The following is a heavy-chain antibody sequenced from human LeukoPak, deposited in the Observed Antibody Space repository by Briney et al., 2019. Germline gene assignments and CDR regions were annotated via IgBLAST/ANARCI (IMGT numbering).Heavy chain of an antibody. V-gene: IGHV3-7*01. Sequence: GGSLRLSCAASGFTFSSYWMSWVRQAPGKGLEWVANIKQDGSEIYYVDSVKGRFTISRDNAKNSLYLQMNSLRVEDTAVYYCARPGGYYYYYYSNVWGKGTTVTVSS. CDR3: ARPGGYYYYYYSNV. J-gene: IGHJ6*03. D-gene: IGHD3-16*01. CDR2: IKQDGSEI. CDR1: GFTFSSYW.